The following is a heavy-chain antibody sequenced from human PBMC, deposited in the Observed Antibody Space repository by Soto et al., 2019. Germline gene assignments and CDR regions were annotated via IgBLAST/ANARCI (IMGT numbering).Heavy chain of an antibody. Sequence: EVQLLESGGGLVQPGGSLRLSCAASGFTFSTHAMIWVRQAPGKGLNWVSTVDVGGGSTYYTDSVKGRFTVSRANSKNTGHLQPNTLRPEDTGIYFCARDSGPPGAGACDTRGQGTMVTVSS. CDR2: VDVGGGST. J-gene: IGHJ3*02. D-gene: IGHD6-25*01. V-gene: IGHV3-23*01. CDR1: GFTFSTHA. CDR3: ARDSGPPGAGACDT.